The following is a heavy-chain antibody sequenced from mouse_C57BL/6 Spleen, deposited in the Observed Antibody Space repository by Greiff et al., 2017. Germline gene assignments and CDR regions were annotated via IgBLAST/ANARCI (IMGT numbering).Heavy chain of an antibody. D-gene: IGHD1-1*01. J-gene: IGHJ2*01. Sequence: VQLQQSGAELVRPGASVTLSCKASGYTFTDYEMHWVKQTPVHGLEWIGAVDPETGGTAYNQKFKGKAILTADKSSSTAYMELRSLTSEDSAVYYCTRWDYGSSQYYFDYWGQGTTLTVSS. CDR1: GYTFTDYE. V-gene: IGHV1-15*01. CDR3: TRWDYGSSQYYFDY. CDR2: VDPETGGT.